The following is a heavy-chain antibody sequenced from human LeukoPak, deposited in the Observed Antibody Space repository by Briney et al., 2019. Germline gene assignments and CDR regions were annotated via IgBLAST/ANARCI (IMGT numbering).Heavy chain of an antibody. V-gene: IGHV3-74*01. CDR3: AREGEYSSSVPPLDY. CDR2: INTDGSST. J-gene: IGHJ4*02. Sequence: PGGSLRLSCAASGFTFSSYWMHWVRQAPGKGLVWVSRINTDGSSTSYADSVKGRFTISRDNAKNTLYLQMNSLRAEDTAVYYCAREGEYSSSVPPLDYWGQGTLVTVSS. CDR1: GFTFSSYW. D-gene: IGHD6-6*01.